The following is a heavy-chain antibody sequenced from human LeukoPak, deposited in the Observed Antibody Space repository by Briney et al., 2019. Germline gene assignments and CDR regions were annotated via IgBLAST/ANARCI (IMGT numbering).Heavy chain of an antibody. CDR1: GYTLTELS. Sequence: GASVKVSCKVSGYTLTELSMHWVRQAPGKGLEWMGGFDPEDGETIYAQKFQGRVTMTEDTSTDTAYMELSSLRSEDTAVYYCATGAIVVVSGAVDIWGQGTMVTVSS. CDR3: ATGAIVVVSGAVDI. D-gene: IGHD2-21*01. J-gene: IGHJ3*02. CDR2: FDPEDGET. V-gene: IGHV1-24*01.